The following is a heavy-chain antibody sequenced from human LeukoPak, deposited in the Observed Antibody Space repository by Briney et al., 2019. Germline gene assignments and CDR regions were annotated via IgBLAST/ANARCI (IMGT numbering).Heavy chain of an antibody. J-gene: IGHJ4*02. CDR2: INPNSGDT. D-gene: IGHD6-6*01. CDR3: ARDGIGARPLGY. CDR1: GYTFSGDY. V-gene: IGHV1-2*02. Sequence: GASVKVSCKASGYTFSGDYMHWVRQAPGQGLEWVGWINPNSGDTNYAQKFQGRVTMTRDTSMSPAYMELRRLRSDDTAVYYCARDGIGARPLGYWGQGTLVTVSS.